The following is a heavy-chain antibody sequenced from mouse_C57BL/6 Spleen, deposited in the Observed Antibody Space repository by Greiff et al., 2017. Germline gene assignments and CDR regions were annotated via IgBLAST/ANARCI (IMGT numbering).Heavy chain of an antibody. J-gene: IGHJ1*03. D-gene: IGHD1-1*02. CDR3: ARWVAPLYWYFDV. Sequence: VQLQQPGTELVKPGASVKLSCKASGYTFTSYWMHWVTKRPGPGLEWIGNINPSNGGTKYNEKVKSKATLTVDKSSSTAYMQLSSLTSEDSAVYYCARWVAPLYWYFDVWGTGTTVTVSS. CDR1: GYTFTSYW. V-gene: IGHV1-53*01. CDR2: INPSNGGT.